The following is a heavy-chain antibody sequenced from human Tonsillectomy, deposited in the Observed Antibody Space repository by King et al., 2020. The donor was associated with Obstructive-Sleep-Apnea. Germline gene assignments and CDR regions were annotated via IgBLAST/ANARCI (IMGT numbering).Heavy chain of an antibody. D-gene: IGHD3-10*01. Sequence: VQLVESGGGVVQPGRSLGLSCAASGFTFTSYSMYWVRQAPGKGLEWVAVISYDGTNKYYADSVKGRFTISRDKSKNTLYLQMNSLRDEDTAVYYCARGTEYFGSGSLGYWGQGTLVTVSS. CDR2: ISYDGTNK. J-gene: IGHJ4*02. CDR3: ARGTEYFGSGSLGY. CDR1: GFTFTSYS. V-gene: IGHV3-30-3*01.